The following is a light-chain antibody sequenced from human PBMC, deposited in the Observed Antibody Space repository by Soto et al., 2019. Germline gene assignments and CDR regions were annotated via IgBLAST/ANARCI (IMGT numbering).Light chain of an antibody. CDR1: QSVNSQ. CDR3: PQRSNSPLLT. Sequence: EIVLTQSPATLSLSPGERATLSCRASQSVNSQLAWYQQKPGQAPRLLIYDASNRATGIPARFSGSGSGTDFTLTISSLEPEDFAIYYCPQRSNSPLLTFGGGTTVEIK. J-gene: IGKJ4*01. V-gene: IGKV3-11*01. CDR2: DAS.